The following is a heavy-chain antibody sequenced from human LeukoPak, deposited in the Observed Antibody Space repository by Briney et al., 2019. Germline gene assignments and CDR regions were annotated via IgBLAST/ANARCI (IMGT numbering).Heavy chain of an antibody. V-gene: IGHV3-23*01. D-gene: IGHD6-19*01. CDR3: AKRYSSGWYYFDY. CDR2: ISGSGGST. J-gene: IGHJ4*02. Sequence: GGSLRLSCAASGFTFSSYAMSWVRQAPGKGLEWVSAISGSGGSTYYADSVKGRFTISRDNSKNTLYLQMNSLRDEDTAVYYCAKRYSSGWYYFDYWGQGTLVTVSS. CDR1: GFTFSSYA.